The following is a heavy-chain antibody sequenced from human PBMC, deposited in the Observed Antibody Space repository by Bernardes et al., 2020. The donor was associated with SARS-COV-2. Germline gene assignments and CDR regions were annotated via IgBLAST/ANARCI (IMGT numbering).Heavy chain of an antibody. CDR1: GYSFTNYW. D-gene: IGHD3-16*01. CDR2: VYPGDSDT. V-gene: IGHV5-51*01. CDR3: ARGGGATDTTIGFDY. Sequence: GESLKISCKVSGYSFTNYWIGWVRQMPGKGLEWMGIVYPGDSDTRYNPSFQGQVTISADKSINTAYLQWSSLKASNTAMYYCARGGGATDTTIGFDYWGQGTLVTVSS. J-gene: IGHJ4*02.